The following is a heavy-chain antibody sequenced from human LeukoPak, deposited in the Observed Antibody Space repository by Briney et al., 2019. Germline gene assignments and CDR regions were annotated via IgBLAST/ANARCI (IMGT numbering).Heavy chain of an antibody. CDR3: ARASLTNYYGSGSPDY. D-gene: IGHD3-10*01. CDR1: GGSFSGDF. Sequence: ETLSLTCAVYGGSFSGDFWSWIRQSPGKGLEWVSSISSSSSYIYYADSVKGRFTISRDNAKNSLYLQMNSLRAEDTAVYYCARASLTNYYGSGSPDYWGQGTLVTVSS. CDR2: ISSSSSYI. V-gene: IGHV3-21*01. J-gene: IGHJ4*02.